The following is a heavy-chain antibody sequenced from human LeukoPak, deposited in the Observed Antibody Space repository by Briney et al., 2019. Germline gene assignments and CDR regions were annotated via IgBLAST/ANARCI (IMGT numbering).Heavy chain of an antibody. J-gene: IGHJ4*02. V-gene: IGHV3-30*18. CDR3: AKDRELLWFGELLYYFDY. D-gene: IGHD3-10*01. CDR1: GFTFSSYG. Sequence: PGGSLRLSCAASGFTFSSYGMHWVRQAPGKGLEWVAVISYDGSNKYYADSVKGRFTISRDNSKNTLYLQMNSLRAEDTAVYYCAKDRELLWFGELLYYFDYWGQGTLVTVSS. CDR2: ISYDGSNK.